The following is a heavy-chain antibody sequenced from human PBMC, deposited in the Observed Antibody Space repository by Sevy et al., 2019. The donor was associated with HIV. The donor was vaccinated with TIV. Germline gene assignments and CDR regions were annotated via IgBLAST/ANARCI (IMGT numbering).Heavy chain of an antibody. CDR3: AKPPSNHDVLHYYGMDV. J-gene: IGHJ6*02. D-gene: IGHD3-10*02. CDR1: GFILGSYG. Sequence: GGSLRLSCVGSGFILGSYGMSWVSQPPGKGLESVSSISFSGVATFYADSVRGRFTISRDNSKNILYLQMNSLRAEDTAVYFCAKPPSNHDVLHYYGMDVWGQGTTVTVSS. V-gene: IGHV3-23*01. CDR2: ISFSGVAT.